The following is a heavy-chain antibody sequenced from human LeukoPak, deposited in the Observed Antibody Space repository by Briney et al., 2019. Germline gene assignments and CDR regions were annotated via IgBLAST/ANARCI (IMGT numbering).Heavy chain of an antibody. V-gene: IGHV4-39*07. CDR1: GGSISSSSYY. Sequence: SETLSLTCTVSGGSISSSSYYWGWIRQPPGKGLEWIGSIYYSGSTYYNPSLKSRVTISVDTSKNQFSLKLTSVTAADTAVYYCARVKRVSSIPAQYFLDYWGQGTLVTVSS. CDR3: ARVKRVSSIPAQYFLDY. D-gene: IGHD2/OR15-2a*01. J-gene: IGHJ4*02. CDR2: IYYSGST.